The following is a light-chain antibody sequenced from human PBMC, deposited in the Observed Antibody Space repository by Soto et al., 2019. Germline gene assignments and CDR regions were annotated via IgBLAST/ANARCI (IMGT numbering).Light chain of an antibody. V-gene: IGKV4-1*01. CDR3: QQYYGIPGYT. CDR1: QSVLYSSNNKNY. J-gene: IGKJ2*01. Sequence: EIVLTQSPDSLAVSLGERATINCKSSQSVLYSSNNKNYLAWYQQKPGQPPKLLIYWASTRESGVPDRFSGSGSGTDFTLTISSLQAEDVAVYYCQQYYGIPGYTFGQGTKLEIK. CDR2: WAS.